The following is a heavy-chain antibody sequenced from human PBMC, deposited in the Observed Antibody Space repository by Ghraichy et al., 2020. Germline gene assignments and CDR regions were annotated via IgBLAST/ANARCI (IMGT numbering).Heavy chain of an antibody. CDR2: ITGSSITI. Sequence: GSLRLSCEGSVFSFSDYSMIWVRLTPRKALEWVSYITGSSITIFYTDSVKGRFTISRDNAKNSLYLQMNSLRAEDTAVYYCARLPLPRRAAVGDWYFDLWGRGTLVTVSS. V-gene: IGHV3-48*01. J-gene: IGHJ2*01. CDR1: VFSFSDYS. CDR3: ARLPLPRRAAVGDWYFDL. D-gene: IGHD6-13*01.